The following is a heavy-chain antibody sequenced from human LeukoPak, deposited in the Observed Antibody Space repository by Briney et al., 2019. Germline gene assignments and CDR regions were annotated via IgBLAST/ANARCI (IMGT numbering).Heavy chain of an antibody. CDR3: ARRRIAVDY. D-gene: IGHD6-13*01. CDR2: IYYSGST. V-gene: IGHV4-39*01. Sequence: GSLRLSCAASGFTFSSYAMSWVRQAPGKGLEWIGSIYYSGSTYYNPSLKSRVTISVDTSKNQFSLKLSSVTAADTAVYYCARRRIAVDYWGQGTLVTVSS. J-gene: IGHJ4*02. CDR1: GFTFSSYA.